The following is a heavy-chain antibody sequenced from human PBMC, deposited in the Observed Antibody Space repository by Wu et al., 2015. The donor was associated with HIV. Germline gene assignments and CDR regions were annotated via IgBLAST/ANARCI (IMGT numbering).Heavy chain of an antibody. CDR1: GYTFTNFG. V-gene: IGHV1-18*01. D-gene: IGHD6-6*01. J-gene: IGHJ1*01. CDR3: ARGGIDIVVRRKKYFKY. CDR2: ISPYNGNT. Sequence: QVQLVQSGAEVKKPGASVKVSCRTSGYTFTNFGITWVRQAPGQGLEWVGWISPYNGNTNRARKVQGRVTMTTDNIHEYGLTWKTEEPGDLTTNGHINYCARGGIDIVVRRKKYFKYWGQGTLVTVSS.